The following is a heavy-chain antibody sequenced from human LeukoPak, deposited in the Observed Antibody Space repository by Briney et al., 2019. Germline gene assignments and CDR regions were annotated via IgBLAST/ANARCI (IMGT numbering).Heavy chain of an antibody. Sequence: SDTLSLTCTVSGGSISSYYWSWIRQPPGKGLEWIGYIYYSGSTNYNPSLKSRVTISVDTSKNQFSLKLSSVTAADTAVYYCARAFDSRDWFDPWGQGTLVTVSS. V-gene: IGHV4-59*08. CDR3: ARAFDSRDWFDP. D-gene: IGHD3-9*01. CDR2: IYYSGST. CDR1: GGSISSYY. J-gene: IGHJ5*02.